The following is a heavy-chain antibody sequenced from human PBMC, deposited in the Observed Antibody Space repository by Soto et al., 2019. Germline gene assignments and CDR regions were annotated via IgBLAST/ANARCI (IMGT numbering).Heavy chain of an antibody. CDR1: GYTFTSYY. V-gene: IGHV1-46*01. J-gene: IGHJ3*02. D-gene: IGHD6-19*01. CDR3: ARESSGYSSGWASDAFDI. CDR2: INPSGGST. Sequence: ASVKVSCKASGYTFTSYYMHWVRQAPGQGLEWMGIINPSGGSTSYAQKFQGRVTITADESTSTAYMELSSLRSEDTAVYYCARESSGYSSGWASDAFDIWGQGTMVTVSS.